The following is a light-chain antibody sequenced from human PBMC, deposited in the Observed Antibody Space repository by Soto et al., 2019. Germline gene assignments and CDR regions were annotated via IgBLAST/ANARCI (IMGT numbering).Light chain of an antibody. Sequence: DIQMTQSPSSLSASVGDRDTITCRASQGISNYLAWYQQKPGKVPKLLIYAASTLQSGVPSRFSGSGSGTDVTLTIRSLAPEDFAPYYCQKYNSAPRTCRQGTEVEIK. J-gene: IGKJ1*01. CDR1: QGISNY. V-gene: IGKV1-27*01. CDR2: AAS. CDR3: QKYNSAPRT.